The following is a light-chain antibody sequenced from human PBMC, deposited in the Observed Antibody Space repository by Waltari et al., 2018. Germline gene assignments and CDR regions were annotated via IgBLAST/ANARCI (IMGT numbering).Light chain of an antibody. J-gene: IGKJ4*01. CDR2: DAS. V-gene: IGKV3-11*01. CDR3: HQYYTTPPS. Sequence: EIVLTQSPASLSLSPGESATLSCRASQSVSSYFAWYQQKPGQAPRLLIYDASNRATGIPARFSGGGSGTDFTLTISSLQAEDVAVYYCHQYYTTPPSFGGGTKVEIK. CDR1: QSVSSY.